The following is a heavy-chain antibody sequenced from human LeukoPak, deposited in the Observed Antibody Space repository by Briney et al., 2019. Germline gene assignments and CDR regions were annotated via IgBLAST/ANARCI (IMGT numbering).Heavy chain of an antibody. Sequence: PGGPLRLSCAASGFTFSNAWMSWVRQAPGKGLEWVGRIKSKTDGGTTDYAAPVKGRFTISRDDSKNTLYLQMNSLKTEDTAVYYCTTSLVSRDVDYWGQGTLVTVSS. J-gene: IGHJ4*02. V-gene: IGHV3-15*01. CDR1: GFTFSNAW. D-gene: IGHD2-2*01. CDR2: IKSKTDGGTT. CDR3: TTSLVSRDVDY.